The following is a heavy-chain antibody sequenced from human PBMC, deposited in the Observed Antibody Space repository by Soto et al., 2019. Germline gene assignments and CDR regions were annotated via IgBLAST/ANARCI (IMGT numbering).Heavy chain of an antibody. D-gene: IGHD3-3*01. Sequence: LPLTCTVSGGSISSYYWSWIRQPPGKGLEWIGYIYYSGSTNYNPSLKSRVTISVDTSKNHFSLKLSSVTAPDTAVYYCATYNFWSGYAIDNWSQGTRVTVS. CDR3: ATYNFWSGYAIDN. CDR1: GGSISSYY. J-gene: IGHJ4*02. V-gene: IGHV4-59*01. CDR2: IYYSGST.